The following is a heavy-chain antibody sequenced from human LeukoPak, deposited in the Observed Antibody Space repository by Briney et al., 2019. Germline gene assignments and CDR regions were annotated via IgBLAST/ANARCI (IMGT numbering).Heavy chain of an antibody. V-gene: IGHV3-30-3*01. Sequence: GGSLRLSCVASGFTFSDHAIHWVRQAPGKGLEWVAVISYDGSNKYYADSVKGRVTLSRDNSKNTLYLQMNSLRAEDTALYYCARDFSEAFDVWGQGTMVTVSS. CDR1: GFTFSDHA. CDR2: ISYDGSNK. D-gene: IGHD3-3*01. J-gene: IGHJ3*01. CDR3: ARDFSEAFDV.